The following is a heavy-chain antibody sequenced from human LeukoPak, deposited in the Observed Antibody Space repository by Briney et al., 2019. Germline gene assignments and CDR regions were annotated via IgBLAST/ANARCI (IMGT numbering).Heavy chain of an antibody. Sequence: GGSLRLSCAASGFTFSSYEMNWVRQAPGKGLEWVSYISSSGSTIYYADSVKRRFTISRDNAKISLYLQMNSLRAEDTAVYYCARQVGYSYGYGESSDWGQGTLVTVSS. D-gene: IGHD5-18*01. CDR2: ISSSGSTI. CDR1: GFTFSSYE. J-gene: IGHJ4*02. V-gene: IGHV3-48*03. CDR3: ARQVGYSYGYGESSD.